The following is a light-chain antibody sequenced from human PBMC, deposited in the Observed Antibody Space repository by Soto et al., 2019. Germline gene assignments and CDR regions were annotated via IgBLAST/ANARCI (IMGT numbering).Light chain of an antibody. Sequence: AIQMTQFPSSLSASLGDRVTITCRASQDIRSDLGWNNQKPGKAPKLLIYAPSSLQSGAPSRFSGSGSGTDFTLTVSSLQPDDFATYYCLQGCSYPLTFGGGTKVEIK. CDR1: QDIRSD. CDR2: APS. V-gene: IGKV1-6*01. J-gene: IGKJ4*01. CDR3: LQGCSYPLT.